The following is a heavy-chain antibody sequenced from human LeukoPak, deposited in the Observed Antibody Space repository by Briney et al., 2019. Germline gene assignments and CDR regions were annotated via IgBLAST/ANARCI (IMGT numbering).Heavy chain of an antibody. D-gene: IGHD3-22*01. V-gene: IGHV3-23*01. Sequence: GGSLRLSCAASGFTFSSYAMSWVRQAPGKGLEWVSPISGSGGSTYYADSVKGRFTISRDNSKNTLYLQMNSLRAEDTAVYYCASPYDSSGYYPEDYFDYWGQGTLVTVSS. CDR3: ASPYDSSGYYPEDYFDY. CDR2: ISGSGGST. CDR1: GFTFSSYA. J-gene: IGHJ4*02.